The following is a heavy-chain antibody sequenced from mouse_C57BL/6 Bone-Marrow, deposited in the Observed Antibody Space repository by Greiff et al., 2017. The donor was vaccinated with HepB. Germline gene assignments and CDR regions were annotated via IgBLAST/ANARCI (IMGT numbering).Heavy chain of an antibody. CDR1: GFTFTDYY. Sequence: EVQLVESGGGLVQPGGSLSLSCAASGFTFTDYYMSWVRQPPGKALEWLGFIRNKANGYTTEYSASVKGRFTISRDNSQSILYLQMNALRAEDSATYYCARYHSNFLFDYWGQGTTLTVSS. CDR2: IRNKANGYTT. CDR3: ARYHSNFLFDY. J-gene: IGHJ2*01. D-gene: IGHD2-5*01. V-gene: IGHV7-3*01.